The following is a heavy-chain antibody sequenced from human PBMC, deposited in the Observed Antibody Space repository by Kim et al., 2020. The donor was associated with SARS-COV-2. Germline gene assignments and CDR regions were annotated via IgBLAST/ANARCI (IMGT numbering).Heavy chain of an antibody. J-gene: IGHJ6*02. CDR2: IYYSGST. CDR3: VYAEGVWFGELFRYYGMDG. Sequence: SETLSLTCTVSGGSISSSSYYWGWIRQPPGKGLEWIGSIYYSGSTYYNPSLKSRVTISVDTSKNQFSLKLSSVTAADTAVYYCVYAEGVWFGELFRYYGMDGWGQGTTVTVSS. V-gene: IGHV4-39*07. D-gene: IGHD3-10*01. CDR1: GGSISSSSYY.